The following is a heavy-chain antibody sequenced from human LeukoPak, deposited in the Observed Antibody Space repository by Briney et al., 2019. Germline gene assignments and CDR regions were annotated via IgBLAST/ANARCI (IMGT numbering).Heavy chain of an antibody. CDR1: GFSFSSYG. CDR2: IRYDGSHN. D-gene: IGHD4-17*01. CDR3: AKDLNGDHYY. Sequence: GGSLRLSCAASGFSFSSYGMHWVRQAPGKGLEWVAFIRYDGSHNYYADSVKGRFTVSRDNSKNTLYLQMNSLRADDTAVYSCAKDLNGDHYYWGQGTLVTVSS. J-gene: IGHJ4*02. V-gene: IGHV3-30*02.